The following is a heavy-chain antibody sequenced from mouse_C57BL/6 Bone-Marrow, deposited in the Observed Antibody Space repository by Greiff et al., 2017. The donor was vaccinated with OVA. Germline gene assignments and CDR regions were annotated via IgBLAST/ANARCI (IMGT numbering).Heavy chain of an antibody. CDR2: IFPGSGST. CDR3: ARPIYDGYLYWYFDV. J-gene: IGHJ1*03. CDR1: GYTFTDYY. D-gene: IGHD2-3*01. Sequence: QVQLQQSGPELVKPGASVKISCKASGYTFTDYYINWVKQRPGQGLEWIGWIFPGSGSTYYNGKFKGKATLTADKSSSTAYMQLSSLTSEDSAVYFCARPIYDGYLYWYFDVWGTGTTVTVSS. V-gene: IGHV1-75*01.